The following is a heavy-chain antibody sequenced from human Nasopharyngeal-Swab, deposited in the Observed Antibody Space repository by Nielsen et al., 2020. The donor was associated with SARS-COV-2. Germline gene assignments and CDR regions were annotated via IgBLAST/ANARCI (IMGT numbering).Heavy chain of an antibody. CDR3: ARASTYYDILTGYYNWFDP. D-gene: IGHD3-9*01. J-gene: IGHJ5*02. V-gene: IGHV4-34*01. CDR2: INHSEST. Sequence: WIRQPPGKGLEWIGEINHSESTNYNPSLKSRVTISVDTSKNQFSLKLSSVTAADTAVYYCARASTYYDILTGYYNWFDPWGQGTLVTISS.